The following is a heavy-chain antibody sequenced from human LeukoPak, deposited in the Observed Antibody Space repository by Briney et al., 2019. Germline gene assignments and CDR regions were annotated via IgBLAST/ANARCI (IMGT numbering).Heavy chain of an antibody. CDR1: GYTFTGYY. CDR2: INPNSGGT. D-gene: IGHD3-3*01. Sequence: GASVKVSCKASGYTFTGYYMHWVRQAPGQGLEWMGWINPNSGGTNYAQKFQGRVTMPRDTSISTAYMELSRLRSDDTTVYYCARDRDYAFWSGYITYYYYYMDVWGKGTTVTVSS. V-gene: IGHV1-2*02. CDR3: ARDRDYAFWSGYITYYYYYMDV. J-gene: IGHJ6*03.